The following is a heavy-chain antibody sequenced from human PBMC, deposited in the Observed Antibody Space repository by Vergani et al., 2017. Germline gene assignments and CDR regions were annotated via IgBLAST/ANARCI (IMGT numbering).Heavy chain of an antibody. V-gene: IGHV3-9*01. D-gene: IGHD3-3*01. CDR2: ISWNSGSI. Sequence: EEKLVESGGGLVQPGRSLRLSCEASGFRFDEYAMHWVRQAPGKGLEWVSGISWNSGSIGYADSVKGRFTISRDNAKNSLYLQMNSLRAEDTALYYCAKDHYDFWSGYPNLSPFDLWGRGTLVTVSS. J-gene: IGHJ2*01. CDR1: GFRFDEYA. CDR3: AKDHYDFWSGYPNLSPFDL.